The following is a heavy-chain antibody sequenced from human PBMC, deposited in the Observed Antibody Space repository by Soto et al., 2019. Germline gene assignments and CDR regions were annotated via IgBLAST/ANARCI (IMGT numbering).Heavy chain of an antibody. J-gene: IGHJ6*02. CDR2: TYYRSKWYN. CDR1: GDSVSSNSAA. Sequence: SQTLSLTCAISGDSVSSNSAAWSWIRQSPSRGLEWLGRTYYRSKWYNDYAVSVKSRITINPDTSKNQFSLQLNSVTPEDTAVYYCARGEYHWNYGTTDYYYYYGMDVWGQGTTVTVSS. CDR3: ARGEYHWNYGTTDYYYYYGMDV. D-gene: IGHD1-7*01. V-gene: IGHV6-1*01.